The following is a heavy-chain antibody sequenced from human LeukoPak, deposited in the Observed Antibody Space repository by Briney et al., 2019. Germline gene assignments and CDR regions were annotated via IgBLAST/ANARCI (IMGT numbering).Heavy chain of an antibody. J-gene: IGHJ4*02. CDR1: GFTFSSYA. Sequence: GGSLRLSCAASGFTFSSYAMHWVRQAPGKGLEWVAVISYDGNNKYYADSVKGRFTISRDNSKNTLYLQMDSLRAEDTAVYYCAKTLPSSWYTFDYWGQGALVTVSS. D-gene: IGHD6-13*01. CDR2: ISYDGNNK. CDR3: AKTLPSSWYTFDY. V-gene: IGHV3-30-3*02.